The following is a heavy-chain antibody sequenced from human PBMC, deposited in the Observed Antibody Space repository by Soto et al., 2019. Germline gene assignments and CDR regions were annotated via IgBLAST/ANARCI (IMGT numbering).Heavy chain of an antibody. CDR1: GGSISSSSYY. CDR3: ARLGIVVVVAAPKNRLAP. V-gene: IGHV4-39*01. D-gene: IGHD2-15*01. J-gene: IGHJ5*02. Sequence: PSETLSLTCTVSGGSISSSSYYWGWIRQPPGKGLEWIGSIYYSGSTYYNPSLKSRVTISVDTSKNQFSLKLSSVTAADTAVYYCARLGIVVVVAAPKNRLAPWGQGTLVTVSS. CDR2: IYYSGST.